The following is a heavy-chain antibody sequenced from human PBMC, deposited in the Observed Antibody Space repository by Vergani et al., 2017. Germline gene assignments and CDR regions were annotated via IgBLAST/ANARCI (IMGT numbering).Heavy chain of an antibody. J-gene: IGHJ4*02. V-gene: IGHV3-73*01. D-gene: IGHD6-13*01. CDR1: GFTFSGSA. Sequence: EVQLVESGGGLVQPGGSLKLSCAASGFTFSGSAMHWVRQASGKGLEWVGRIRSKANSYATAYAASVKGRFTISRDDSKNTAYLQMNSLKTEDTAVYYCTRLRAAAGTVDYWGQGTLVTVSS. CDR2: IRSKANSYAT. CDR3: TRLRAAAGTVDY.